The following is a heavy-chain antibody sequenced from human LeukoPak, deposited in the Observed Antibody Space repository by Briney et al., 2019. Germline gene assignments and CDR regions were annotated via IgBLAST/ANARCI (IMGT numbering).Heavy chain of an antibody. V-gene: IGHV3-66*01. CDR1: GFTVSSNY. Sequence: GGSLRLSCAASGFTVSSNYMSWVRQAPGKGLEWVSVIYSGGSTYYADSAKGRFTISRDNSKNTLYLQMNSLRAEDTAVYYCARDLLDYDSSGYFGYWGQGTLVTVSS. J-gene: IGHJ4*02. CDR3: ARDLLDYDSSGYFGY. CDR2: IYSGGST. D-gene: IGHD3-22*01.